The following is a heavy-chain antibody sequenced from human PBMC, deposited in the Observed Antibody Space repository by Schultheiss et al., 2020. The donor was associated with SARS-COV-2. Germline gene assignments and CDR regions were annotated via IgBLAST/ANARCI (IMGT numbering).Heavy chain of an antibody. CDR2: IYSGGST. D-gene: IGHD1-26*01. J-gene: IGHJ4*02. V-gene: IGHV3-53*01. Sequence: GGSLRLSCAASGFTFSGSAMHWVRQAPGKGLEWVSVIYSGGSTYYADSVKGRFTISRDNAKNSLYLQMNSLRAEDTAVYYCAHHEWELLPFDYWGQGTLVTVSS. CDR1: GFTFSGSA. CDR3: AHHEWELLPFDY.